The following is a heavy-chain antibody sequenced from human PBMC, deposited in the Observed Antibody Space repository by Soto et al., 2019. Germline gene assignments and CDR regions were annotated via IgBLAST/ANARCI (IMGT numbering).Heavy chain of an antibody. D-gene: IGHD6-13*01. J-gene: IGHJ5*02. CDR1: GGSFSGYY. Sequence: PLETLSLTCAVYGGSFSGYYLTWIRQPPGTGLEWIGEINHSGSTNYNPSLKSRVTISVDTSKNQFSLKLTSVTAADTAVYYCARVIAATDTISVWFDPWGQGTLVTVSS. CDR3: ARVIAATDTISVWFDP. CDR2: INHSGST. V-gene: IGHV4-34*01.